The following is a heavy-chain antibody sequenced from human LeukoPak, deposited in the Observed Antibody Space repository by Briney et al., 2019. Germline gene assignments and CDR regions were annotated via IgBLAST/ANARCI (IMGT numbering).Heavy chain of an antibody. Sequence: SETLSLTCTVSGGSITSYYWSWIRQPPGKGLEWIAYIYYSGITNYNPSFKSRVTISLDTSKNPFSLKLSSVTAADTAVNYCARAHSSDWHSRFDPWGQGTLVTVSS. D-gene: IGHD6-19*01. CDR1: GGSITSYY. CDR2: IYYSGIT. CDR3: ARAHSSDWHSRFDP. J-gene: IGHJ5*02. V-gene: IGHV4-59*01.